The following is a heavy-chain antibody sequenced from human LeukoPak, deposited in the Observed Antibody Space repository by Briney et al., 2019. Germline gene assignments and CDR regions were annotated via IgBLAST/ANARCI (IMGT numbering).Heavy chain of an antibody. D-gene: IGHD1-26*01. CDR3: AGYSGRYPYYMDV. V-gene: IGHV3-15*01. CDR2: IKSKTDGGTT. CDR1: GFTFSNAW. Sequence: GGSLRLSCAASGFTFSNAWMSWVRQAPGKGLEWVGRIKSKTDGGTTDYAAPVKGRFTISRDNSKNTLYLQMNSLRAEDTAVYYCAGYSGRYPYYMDVWGKGTTVTISS. J-gene: IGHJ6*03.